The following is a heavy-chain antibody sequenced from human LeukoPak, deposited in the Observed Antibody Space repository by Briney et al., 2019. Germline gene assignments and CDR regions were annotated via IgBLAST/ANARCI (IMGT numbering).Heavy chain of an antibody. D-gene: IGHD3-10*01. CDR3: ARSAYYYGSGSYYNDPHNKNWFDP. CDR1: GGSISSSNW. Sequence: SETLSLTCAVSGGSISSSNWWSWVRQPPGKGLEWIGEIYHSGSTNYNPSLKSRVTISVDTSKNQFSLKLSSVTAADTAVYYCARSAYYYGSGSYYNDPHNKNWFDPWGQGTLVTVSS. J-gene: IGHJ5*02. V-gene: IGHV4-4*02. CDR2: IYHSGST.